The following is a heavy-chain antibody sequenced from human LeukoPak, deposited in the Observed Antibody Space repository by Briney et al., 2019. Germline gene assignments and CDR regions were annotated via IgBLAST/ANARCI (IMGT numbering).Heavy chain of an antibody. CDR1: GFTFSSYA. V-gene: IGHV3-23*01. Sequence: PGGSLRLSCAASGFTFSSYAMSSVRQAPGKGLEWVSAISGSGGTTYYADSVKGRFTISRDNSKNTLYLQLKSLRAEDTAVYYCAKGLLTRAVSGWFDPWGQGTLVTVSS. J-gene: IGHJ5*02. D-gene: IGHD1-14*01. CDR2: ISGSGGTT. CDR3: AKGLLTRAVSGWFDP.